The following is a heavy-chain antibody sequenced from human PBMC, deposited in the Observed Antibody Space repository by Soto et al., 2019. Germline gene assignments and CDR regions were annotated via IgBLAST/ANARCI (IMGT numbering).Heavy chain of an antibody. CDR3: ARGRGSLRSNFDY. Sequence: ASVKVSCTASGGTFSSYTISWVRQAPGQGLEWMGRIIPILGIANYAQKFQGRVTITADKSTSTAYMELSSLRSEDTAVYYCARGRGSLRSNFDYWGQGTLVTVSS. J-gene: IGHJ4*02. V-gene: IGHV1-69*02. D-gene: IGHD3-16*01. CDR1: GGTFSSYT. CDR2: IIPILGIA.